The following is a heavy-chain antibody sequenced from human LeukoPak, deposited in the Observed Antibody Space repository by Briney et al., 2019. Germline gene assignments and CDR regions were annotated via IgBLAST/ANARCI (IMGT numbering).Heavy chain of an antibody. Sequence: PGGTLRLSCAASGFTFSSYGMSWVRQAPGKGLEWVSAISGSGGSRYYADSVKGRFTISRDNSKNTLYLQMNSLRAEDTAVYYCAKNIGGFDYWGQGTLVTVSS. V-gene: IGHV3-23*01. J-gene: IGHJ4*02. CDR3: AKNIGGFDY. D-gene: IGHD4-23*01. CDR2: ISGSGGSR. CDR1: GFTFSSYG.